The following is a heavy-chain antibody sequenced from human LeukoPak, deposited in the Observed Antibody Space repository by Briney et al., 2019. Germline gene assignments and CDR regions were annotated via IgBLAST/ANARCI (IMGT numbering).Heavy chain of an antibody. J-gene: IGHJ4*02. CDR2: VYYSGTT. CDR3: AKEKYYYDSSGYDYAPFDY. V-gene: IGHV4-59*12. CDR1: GDSISTYY. D-gene: IGHD3-22*01. Sequence: SETLSLTCTVSGDSISTYYWSWIRQPPGKGLEWIGYVYYSGTTNYNPSLKSRVTMSADTSKNQFSLNLSSVTAADTAVYYCAKEKYYYDSSGYDYAPFDYWGQGTLVTVSS.